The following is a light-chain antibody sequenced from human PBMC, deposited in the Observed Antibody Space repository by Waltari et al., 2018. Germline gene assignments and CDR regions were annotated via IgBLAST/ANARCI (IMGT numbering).Light chain of an antibody. CDR3: QHFNSYPPWT. V-gene: IGKV1-13*02. J-gene: IGKJ2*01. CDR2: DAS. Sequence: AVQLTQSPSSLSASVGERFSITCRASQDISNALAWYQQKAGKPPKLLIYDASTLESGVPSKFSGSGSGTYFTLTISSLQPEDFATYYCQHFNSYPPWTFGQGTNLEI. CDR1: QDISNA.